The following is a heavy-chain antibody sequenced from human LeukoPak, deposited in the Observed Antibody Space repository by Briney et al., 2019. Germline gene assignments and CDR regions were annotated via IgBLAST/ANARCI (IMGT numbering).Heavy chain of an antibody. CDR3: ARYDGDTFDP. D-gene: IGHD4-17*01. CDR2: IYYSGST. CDR1: GGSISSYY. V-gene: IGHV4-59*01. Sequence: SETLSLTCTVSGGSISSYYWSWIRQPPGKGLGWIAYIYYSGSTNYNPSLKSRVTISVDTSKNQFSLKLSSVTAADTAVYYCARYDGDTFDPWGQGTLVTVSS. J-gene: IGHJ5*02.